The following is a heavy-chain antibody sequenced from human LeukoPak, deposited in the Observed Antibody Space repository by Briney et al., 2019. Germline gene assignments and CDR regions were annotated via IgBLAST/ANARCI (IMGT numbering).Heavy chain of an antibody. D-gene: IGHD2-15*01. Sequence: GASVKVSCKASGGTFSSYAISWVRQAPGQGLEWMGRIIPILGIANYAQKFQGRVTITADKSTSTAYMELSSLRSEDTAVYYCARDPPPHCSGGSCYTHYWGQGTLVTVSS. CDR1: GGTFSSYA. CDR3: ARDPPPHCSGGSCYTHY. J-gene: IGHJ4*02. CDR2: IIPILGIA. V-gene: IGHV1-69*04.